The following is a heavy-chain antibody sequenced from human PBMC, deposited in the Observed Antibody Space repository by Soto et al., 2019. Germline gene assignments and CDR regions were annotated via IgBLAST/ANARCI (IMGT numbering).Heavy chain of an antibody. D-gene: IGHD3-9*01. CDR1: GGTFSRYS. CDR3: ARDIPPEGYDTETGYYKGWFDP. J-gene: IGHJ5*02. Sequence: SVKVSCKASGGTFSRYSIGWVRQAPGQGLEWMGGIIPIFGTANYAQKFQGRVTITADESASTAYMELSSLRSEDTAVYYCARDIPPEGYDTETGYYKGWFDPWGQGTLVTVSS. V-gene: IGHV1-69*13. CDR2: IIPIFGTA.